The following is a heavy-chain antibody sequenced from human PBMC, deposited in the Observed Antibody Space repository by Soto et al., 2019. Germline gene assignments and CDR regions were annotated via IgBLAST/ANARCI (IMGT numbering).Heavy chain of an antibody. J-gene: IGHJ6*02. D-gene: IGHD3-22*01. Sequence: GASVKVSCKASGYSFTVYYMHWVLQSPGQGLEWMGWINPNSGGTNYAQKFQGRVTMTRDTSISTAYMELSRLRSDDTAVYHCERDQDYRRYDHSSGYLTGRDVWGQG. V-gene: IGHV1-2*02. CDR1: GYSFTVYY. CDR3: ERDQDYRRYDHSSGYLTGRDV. CDR2: INPNSGGT.